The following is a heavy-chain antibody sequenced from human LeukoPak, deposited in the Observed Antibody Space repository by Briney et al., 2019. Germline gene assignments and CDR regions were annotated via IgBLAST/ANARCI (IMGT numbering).Heavy chain of an antibody. CDR2: MNPNSGNT. J-gene: IGHJ5*02. V-gene: IGHV1-8*01. Sequence: AASVKVSCKASGYTFTSYDINWVRQATGQGLEWMGWMNPNSGNTGYPQKFQGRVTMTRNTSISTAYMELSSLRSEDTAVYYCARALTWTYYDFWSGYKNWFDPWGQGTLVTVSS. CDR1: GYTFTSYD. D-gene: IGHD3-3*01. CDR3: ARALTWTYYDFWSGYKNWFDP.